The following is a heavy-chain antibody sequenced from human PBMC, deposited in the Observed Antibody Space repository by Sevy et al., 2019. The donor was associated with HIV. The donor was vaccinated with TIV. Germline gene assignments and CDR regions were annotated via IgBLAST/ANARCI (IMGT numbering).Heavy chain of an antibody. CDR2: IYYSGST. CDR3: ARGVSSGYPVYFDY. CDR1: GGSISSGGYY. J-gene: IGHJ4*02. D-gene: IGHD3-22*01. V-gene: IGHV4-31*03. Sequence: SETLSLTCTVSGGSISSGGYYWSWIRQHPGKGLEWIGYIYYSGSTYYNPSLKGRVTISVDTSKNQFSLKLSSVTAADTAVYYCARGVSSGYPVYFDYWGQGTLVTVSS.